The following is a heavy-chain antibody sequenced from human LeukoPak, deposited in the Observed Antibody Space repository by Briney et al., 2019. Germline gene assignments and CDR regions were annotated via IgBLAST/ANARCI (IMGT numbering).Heavy chain of an antibody. CDR1: GFTFSSYG. D-gene: IGHD3-22*01. CDR2: IWYDGSNK. Sequence: GGSLRLSCEASGFTFSSYGMHWVRQAPGKGLEWVAVIWYDGSNKYYADSVKGRFTISRDNSKNTLYLQMNSLRAEDTAVYYCARAYYDSSGYYDTFFDYWGQGTLVTVSS. J-gene: IGHJ4*02. V-gene: IGHV3-33*08. CDR3: ARAYYDSSGYYDTFFDY.